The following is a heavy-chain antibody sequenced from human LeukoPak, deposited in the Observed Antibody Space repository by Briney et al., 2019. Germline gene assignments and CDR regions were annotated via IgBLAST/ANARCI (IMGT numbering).Heavy chain of an antibody. D-gene: IGHD2-2*01. Sequence: SETLSLTCTVSGGSISSGGYYWSWIRQHPGKGLEWIGYIYYSGSTYYNPSLKSRVTISVDTSKNQFSLKLSSVTAADTAVYYCARSRAFFSLGYCSSTSCYGYDYWGQGTLVTVSS. CDR2: IYYSGST. CDR3: ARSRAFFSLGYCSSTSCYGYDY. CDR1: GGSISSGGYY. J-gene: IGHJ4*02. V-gene: IGHV4-31*03.